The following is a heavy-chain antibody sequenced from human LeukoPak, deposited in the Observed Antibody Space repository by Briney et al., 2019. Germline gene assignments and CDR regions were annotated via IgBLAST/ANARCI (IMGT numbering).Heavy chain of an antibody. D-gene: IGHD2-15*01. CDR2: MNPNSGNT. CDR1: GYTFTSYD. V-gene: IGHV1-8*01. CDR3: ARSDCSGGSCYSDAFDI. J-gene: IGHJ3*02. Sequence: GASVKVSCKASGYTFTSYDINWVRQATGQGLEWMGWMNPNSGNTGYAQKFQGRVTMTRNTSISTAYMELSSLRSEDTAVYYCARSDCSGGSCYSDAFDIWGQGTMVTVSS.